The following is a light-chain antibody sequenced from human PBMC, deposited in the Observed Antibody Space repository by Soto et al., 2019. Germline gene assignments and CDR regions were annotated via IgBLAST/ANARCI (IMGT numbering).Light chain of an antibody. Sequence: EIVLTQSPGTLSLSPGERATLSCRASQSVSNSYLAWYQQKPGQAPRLLIYAASSRATGIPDRFSGSWSGTGFTLTISRLEPEDFAVYYCQQYGSSPPVTFGPGTKVDIK. CDR2: AAS. J-gene: IGKJ3*01. V-gene: IGKV3-20*01. CDR1: QSVSNSY. CDR3: QQYGSSPPVT.